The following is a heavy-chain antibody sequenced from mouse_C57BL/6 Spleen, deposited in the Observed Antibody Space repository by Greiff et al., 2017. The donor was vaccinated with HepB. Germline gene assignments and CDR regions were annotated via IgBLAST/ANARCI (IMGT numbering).Heavy chain of an antibody. CDR1: GYAFSSYW. J-gene: IGHJ3*01. CDR3: ASRGSSGYVAFAY. Sequence: VQLQQSGAELVKPGASVKISCKASGYAFSSYWMNWVKQRPGKGLEWIGQIYPGDGDTNYNGKFKGKATLTADKSSSTAYMQLSSLTSEDSAVYYCASRGSSGYVAFAYWGQGTLVTVSS. D-gene: IGHD3-2*02. V-gene: IGHV1-80*01. CDR2: IYPGDGDT.